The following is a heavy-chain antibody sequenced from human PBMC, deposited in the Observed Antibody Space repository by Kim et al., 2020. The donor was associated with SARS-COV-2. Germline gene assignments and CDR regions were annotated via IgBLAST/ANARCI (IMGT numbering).Heavy chain of an antibody. CDR1: GYTLTELS. CDR3: ATAYALTVEPPAY. V-gene: IGHV1-24*01. CDR2: FDPEDGET. D-gene: IGHD6-19*01. Sequence: AAVKVSCKVSGYTLTELSMHWVRKAPGKGLEWMGGFDPEDGETIYAQKFQGRVTMTEDTSTDTAYMELSSLRSEDTAVYYCATAYALTVEPPAYWGQGTLVTVSS. J-gene: IGHJ4*02.